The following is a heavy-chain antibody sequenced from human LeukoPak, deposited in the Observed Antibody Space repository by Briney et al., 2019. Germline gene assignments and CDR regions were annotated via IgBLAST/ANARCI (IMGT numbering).Heavy chain of an antibody. V-gene: IGHV3-23*01. D-gene: IGHD6-19*01. CDR3: AKTTTGYSSGRYPGWPVDY. CDR2: IFGSGGSS. Sequence: GGSLRLSSAASGFTFNSYAMYWVRQAPGKGLEWVSGIFGSGGSSHYADSVKGRFTISRDNSKNTVYLQMNSLRPEDTAVYYCAKTTTGYSSGRYPGWPVDYWGQGTLVTVSS. J-gene: IGHJ4*02. CDR1: GFTFNSYA.